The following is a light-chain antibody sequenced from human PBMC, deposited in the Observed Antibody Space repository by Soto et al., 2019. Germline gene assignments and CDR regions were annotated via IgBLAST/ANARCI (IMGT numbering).Light chain of an antibody. CDR1: QSVSSSY. CDR3: QQYGTLPFT. CDR2: GAS. J-gene: IGKJ4*01. Sequence: EIVLTQSPGTLSLSPGERATLSCRASQSVSSSYLGWYQQKPGQPPRLLIFGASSRATGIPDRFSGSGSGTDFTLTISRLEPEDFAVYYCQQYGTLPFTFGGGTKVEIK. V-gene: IGKV3-20*01.